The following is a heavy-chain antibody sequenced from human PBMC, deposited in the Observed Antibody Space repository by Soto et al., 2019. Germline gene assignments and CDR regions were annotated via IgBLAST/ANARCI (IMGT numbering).Heavy chain of an antibody. J-gene: IGHJ3*01. CDR3: ATWHEREHAYDV. CDR2: LYDVDGS. V-gene: IGHV3-53*01. Sequence: DVQLVESGGGLIQPGESLRLSCAAFGLTISGKKYVAWVRQAPGKGLEWVSGLYDVDGSFYADSVRGRFTTSGDSSKTTVYLQMNALSPDDTSVYYCATWHEREHAYDVWCQGTTGTVSS. D-gene: IGHD1-1*01. CDR1: GLTISGKKY.